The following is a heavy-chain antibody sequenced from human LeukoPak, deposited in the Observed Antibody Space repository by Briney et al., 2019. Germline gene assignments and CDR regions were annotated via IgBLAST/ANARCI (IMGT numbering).Heavy chain of an antibody. CDR3: ARKRVPAAMLIDAFDI. J-gene: IGHJ3*02. CDR2: IYPGDSDT. V-gene: IGHV5-51*01. D-gene: IGHD2-2*01. Sequence: GESLQISCQGSGYHFTSYWIGGVRPMPGKGLEGMGIIYPGDSDTRYSPSFQGQVTISADQSISTAYLQWSSLKASDTAMYYCARKRVPAAMLIDAFDIWGQGTMVTVSS. CDR1: GYHFTSYW.